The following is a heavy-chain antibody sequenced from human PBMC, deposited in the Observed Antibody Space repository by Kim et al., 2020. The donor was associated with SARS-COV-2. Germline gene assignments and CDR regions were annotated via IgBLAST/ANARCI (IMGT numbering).Heavy chain of an antibody. CDR3: ARSVGYSYGMGDYYYYYGMDV. V-gene: IGHV4-59*13. D-gene: IGHD5-18*01. Sequence: SETLSLTCTVSGGSISSYYWSWIRQPPGKGLEWIGYIYYSGSTNYNPSLKSRVTISVDTSKNQFSLKLSSVTAADTAVYYCARSVGYSYGMGDYYYYYGMDVWGQGTTVTVSS. CDR1: GGSISSYY. CDR2: IYYSGST. J-gene: IGHJ6*02.